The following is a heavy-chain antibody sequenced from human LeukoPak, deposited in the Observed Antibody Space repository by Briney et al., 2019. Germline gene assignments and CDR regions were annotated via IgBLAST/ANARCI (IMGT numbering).Heavy chain of an antibody. CDR1: GYTFTGYY. CDR2: INPNSGGT. CDR3: ARVQSSSGWYFDY. J-gene: IGHJ4*02. V-gene: IGHV1-2*02. D-gene: IGHD6-19*01. Sequence: ASVKVSCKASGYTFTGYYMHWVRQAPGQGLEWMGWINPNSGGTNYAQKFQGRVTMTRDTSISTAYMELSRLRSADTAVYYCARVQSSSGWYFDYWGQGTLVTVSS.